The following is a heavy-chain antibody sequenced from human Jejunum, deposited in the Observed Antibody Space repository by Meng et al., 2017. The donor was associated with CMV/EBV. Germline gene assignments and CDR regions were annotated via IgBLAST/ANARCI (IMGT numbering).Heavy chain of an antibody. Sequence: EVTVVESGGNLCQLGGSLRLSCAAYGFTVNSDYMSWVRQAPGKGLEWVSIIYSGGTAYYADSVKGRFTISRDISKNTLYLQMTSLRADDTAVYYCARARGYTTSGSFDCWGQGTLVTVFS. CDR2: IYSGGTA. V-gene: IGHV3-53*01. CDR3: ARARGYTTSGSFDC. J-gene: IGHJ4*02. D-gene: IGHD5-12*01. CDR1: GFTVNSDY.